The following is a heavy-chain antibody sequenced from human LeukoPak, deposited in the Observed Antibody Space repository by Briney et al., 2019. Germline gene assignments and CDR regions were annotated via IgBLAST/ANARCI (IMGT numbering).Heavy chain of an antibody. V-gene: IGHV3-21*01. D-gene: IGHD2-2*01. CDR1: GFTSSSYS. CDR3: ARGVPLAFHCSSTSCYYLDY. Sequence: GGSLRLSCAASGFTSSSYSMNWVRQAPGKGLEWVSSISSSSSYIYYADSVKGRFTISRDNAKNSLYLQMNSLRAEDTAVYYCARGVPLAFHCSSTSCYYLDYWGQGTLVTVSS. CDR2: ISSSSSYI. J-gene: IGHJ4*02.